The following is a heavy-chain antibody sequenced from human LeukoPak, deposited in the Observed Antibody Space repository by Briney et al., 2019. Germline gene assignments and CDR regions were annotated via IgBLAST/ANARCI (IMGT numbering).Heavy chain of an antibody. Sequence: GGSLRLSCAASGFTFSSYAMSWVRQAPGKGVVWVSAISGSGGSTHYADSVKGRFTISRDNSKNTPYLQMNSLRAEDTAVYYCAKDSSPIYALWFGESYYFDYWGQGTLVTVSS. D-gene: IGHD3-10*01. CDR3: AKDSSPIYALWFGESYYFDY. V-gene: IGHV3-23*01. CDR2: ISGSGGST. CDR1: GFTFSSYA. J-gene: IGHJ4*02.